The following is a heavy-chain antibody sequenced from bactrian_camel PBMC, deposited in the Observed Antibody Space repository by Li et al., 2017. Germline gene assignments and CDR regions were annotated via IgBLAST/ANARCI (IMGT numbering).Heavy chain of an antibody. J-gene: IGHJ4*01. V-gene: IGHV3S1*01. Sequence: HVQLVESGGGSVQAGGSLRLSCTASGYVYSSYCMGWFRQAPGKEREGIVSLYTGGDQPYYADSVKGRFTISQDRSTGSRDNDKYTLTLQMNMLKPEDSAMYYCAADRSWGICGLDTLLRSYSGQGTQVTVS. CDR3: AADRSWGICGLDTLLRSY. CDR2: LYTGGDQP. D-gene: IGHD5*01. CDR1: GYVYSSYC.